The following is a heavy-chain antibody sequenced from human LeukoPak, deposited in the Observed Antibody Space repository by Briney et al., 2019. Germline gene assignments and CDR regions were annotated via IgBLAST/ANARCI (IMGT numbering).Heavy chain of an antibody. Sequence: GGSLRLSCVASGFSVSDHFLDWARQAPGKGLEWVSAISGSGGSTYYADSVKGRFTISRDNSKNTLYLQMNSLRAEDTAVYYCATSPYYDILPGTDYWGQGTLVTVSS. V-gene: IGHV3-23*01. J-gene: IGHJ4*02. CDR3: ATSPYYDILPGTDY. CDR1: GFSVSDHF. D-gene: IGHD3-9*01. CDR2: ISGSGGST.